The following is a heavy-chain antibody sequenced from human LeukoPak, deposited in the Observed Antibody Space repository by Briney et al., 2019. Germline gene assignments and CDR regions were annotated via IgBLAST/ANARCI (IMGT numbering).Heavy chain of an antibody. V-gene: IGHV1-3*04. Sequence: ASVTVSCKASGYTFTNYAVNWMRQAPGQRLEWMGWINTGNGDTKFSQNYQARVTITRDASASTAYMELGSLTSEDTAVYFCARGLWSAHRREYYFDSWGQGTLVTVSS. CDR1: GYTFTNYA. D-gene: IGHD3-3*01. CDR3: ARGLWSAHRREYYFDS. CDR2: INTGNGDT. J-gene: IGHJ4*02.